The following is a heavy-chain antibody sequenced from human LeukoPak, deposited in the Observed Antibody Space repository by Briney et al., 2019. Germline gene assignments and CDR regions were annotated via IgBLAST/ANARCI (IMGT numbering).Heavy chain of an antibody. CDR1: GYTFTSYY. CDR2: INPSGGST. D-gene: IGHD1-7*01. V-gene: IGHV1-46*01. Sequence: ASVKVSCKASGYTFTSYYMHWVRQGPGQGRERMGVINPSGGSTSYAQKFQGRVTMTRDTSTSTVYMELSSLRSEDTAVYYCARELGITGTTSFDPWGQGTLVTVSS. CDR3: ARELGITGTTSFDP. J-gene: IGHJ5*02.